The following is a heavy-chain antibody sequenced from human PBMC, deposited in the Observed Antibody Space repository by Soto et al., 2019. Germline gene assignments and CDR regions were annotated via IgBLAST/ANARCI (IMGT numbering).Heavy chain of an antibody. V-gene: IGHV3-30*18. Sequence: HPGGSLRLSCAASGFTFRNYGMHWVRQAPGKGPEWVTVISNDGGDEHHADSVKGRFAISRDNSKNTLYLQMNSLRPEDTAVYYCAKERDPGPASYYFDYWGQGALVTVSS. CDR2: ISNDGGDE. CDR3: AKERDPGPASYYFDY. CDR1: GFTFRNYG. D-gene: IGHD2-15*01. J-gene: IGHJ4*02.